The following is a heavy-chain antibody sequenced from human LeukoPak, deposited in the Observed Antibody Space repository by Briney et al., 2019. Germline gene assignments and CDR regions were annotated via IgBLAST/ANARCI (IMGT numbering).Heavy chain of an antibody. CDR1: GYTFTGNH. CDR3: ARGGSTDSIHSCGGNCYFLDY. Sequence: ASMKVSCKASGYTFTGNHMHWVRQAPGQGLEWMGWINPNSGGTNYAQKFQGRVIMTRDTSISTAYMELSRLGSDDTAVYYCARGGSTDSIHSCGGNCYFLDYWGQGTLVTVSS. CDR2: INPNSGGT. D-gene: IGHD2-21*02. V-gene: IGHV1-2*02. J-gene: IGHJ4*02.